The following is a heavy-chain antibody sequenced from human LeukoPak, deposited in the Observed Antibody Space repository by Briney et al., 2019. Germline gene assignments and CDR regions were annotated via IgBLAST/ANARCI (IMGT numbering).Heavy chain of an antibody. V-gene: IGHV1-69*13. CDR3: TRAVGYCSSTSCPGGFDP. D-gene: IGHD2-2*01. CDR2: IIPIFGTT. Sequence: ASVKVSCKASGGTFSSYAIRWVRQAPGQGLEWMGGIIPIFGTTNYAQKFQGRVTITADESTSTAYMELSSLRSEDTAVYYCTRAVGYCSSTSCPGGFDPWGQGTLVTVSS. CDR1: GGTFSSYA. J-gene: IGHJ5*02.